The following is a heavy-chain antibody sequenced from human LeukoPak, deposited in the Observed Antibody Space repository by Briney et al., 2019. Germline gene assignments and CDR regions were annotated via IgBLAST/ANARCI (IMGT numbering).Heavy chain of an antibody. J-gene: IGHJ4*02. CDR3: ARGGVRGNHYYHSTRHFDY. Sequence: PSETLSLTCSVSDGSINSYYWNWIRRPPGKGLEWIGYIYYNGNTNYSPSLKSRVTISVDTSKNQFSLKLSSVTAADTAVYYCARGGVRGNHYYHSTRHFDYWGQGTLVTVSS. D-gene: IGHD3-22*01. CDR1: DGSINSYY. CDR2: IYYNGNT. V-gene: IGHV4-59*12.